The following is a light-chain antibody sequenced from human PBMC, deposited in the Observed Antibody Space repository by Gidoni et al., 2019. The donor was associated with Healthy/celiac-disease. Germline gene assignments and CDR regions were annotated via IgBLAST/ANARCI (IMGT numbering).Light chain of an antibody. CDR1: QSVLYSSNNKNY. CDR2: WAS. V-gene: IGKV4-1*01. J-gene: IGKJ4*01. Sequence: DIVMTQSPDSLAVSLGERATINCNSSQSVLYSSNNKNYLAWYQQKPGQPPKLLIYWASTREAGVPDRFSGSGSGTDFTLTISSLQAEDVAVYYCQQYYSTPLTFXGXTKVEIK. CDR3: QQYYSTPLT.